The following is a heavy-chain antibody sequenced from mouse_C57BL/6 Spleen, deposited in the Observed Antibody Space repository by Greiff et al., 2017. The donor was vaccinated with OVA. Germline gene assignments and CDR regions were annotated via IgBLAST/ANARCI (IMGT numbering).Heavy chain of an antibody. CDR2: IDPSDSYT. CDR1: GYTFTSYW. D-gene: IGHD2-1*01. V-gene: IGHV1-50*01. Sequence: QVQLQQPGAELVKPGASVKLSCKASGYTFTSYWMQWVKQRPGQGLEWIGEIDPSDSYTNYNQKFKGKATLPVDKSSSTAYMQLSSLTSEDSAVYYCARDRGNYVRGYFDVWGTGTTVTVSS. CDR3: ARDRGNYVRGYFDV. J-gene: IGHJ1*03.